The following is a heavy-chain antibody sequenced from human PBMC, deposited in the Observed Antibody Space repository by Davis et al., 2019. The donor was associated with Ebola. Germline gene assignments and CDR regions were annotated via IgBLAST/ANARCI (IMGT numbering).Heavy chain of an antibody. CDR2: ISAGGTAL. D-gene: IGHD3-10*01. Sequence: PGGSLRLSCAASEFTFSSYGMTWVRQAPGKGLEWVSSISAGGTALYYADSVKGRFTISRDNSKNTLSLHMDSLRADDTAVYYCAKSFLVTVSHMSEFRGVDYWGQGTVVTVSS. CDR1: EFTFSSYG. J-gene: IGHJ4*02. V-gene: IGHV3-23*01. CDR3: AKSFLVTVSHMSEFRGVDY.